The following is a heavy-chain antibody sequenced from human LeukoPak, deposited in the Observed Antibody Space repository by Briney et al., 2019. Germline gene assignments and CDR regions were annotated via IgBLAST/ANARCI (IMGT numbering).Heavy chain of an antibody. V-gene: IGHV3-30*18. J-gene: IGHJ4*02. CDR3: AKDLGEQWPYFDY. Sequence: GGSLRLSCAASGFTFSSYGMHWVRQAPGKGLEWVAVISYDGSNKYYADSVKGRFTISRDNSKNTLYLQMNSLRAEDTAVYYCAKDLGEQWPYFDYWGQGTLVTASS. CDR1: GFTFSSYG. D-gene: IGHD3-16*01. CDR2: ISYDGSNK.